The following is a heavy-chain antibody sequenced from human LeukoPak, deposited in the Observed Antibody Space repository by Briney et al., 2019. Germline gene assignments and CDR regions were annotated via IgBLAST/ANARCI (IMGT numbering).Heavy chain of an antibody. CDR3: ARDRNIVVVPAANLFDP. J-gene: IGHJ5*02. Sequence: GASVKVSCKASGYTFTIYGISWVRQAPGQGLEWMGWISAYNGNTNYAQKLQGRVTMTTDTSTSTAYMELRSLRSDDTAVYYCARDRNIVVVPAANLFDPWGQGTLVTVSS. CDR1: GYTFTIYG. V-gene: IGHV1-18*01. CDR2: ISAYNGNT. D-gene: IGHD2-2*01.